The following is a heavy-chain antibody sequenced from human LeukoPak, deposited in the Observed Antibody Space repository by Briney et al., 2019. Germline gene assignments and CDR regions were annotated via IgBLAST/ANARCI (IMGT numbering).Heavy chain of an antibody. Sequence: RASVKVSCKASGYTFTGYYIHWVRHAPGQGLEWMGIINPSDGTTSYAQKSQGRVTMTRDTSTSTVYMEVRSLRSEDTAVYYCARAPANKYDSRLPEDYWGQGTLVTVSS. V-gene: IGHV1-46*01. CDR3: ARAPANKYDSRLPEDY. CDR1: GYTFTGYY. D-gene: IGHD3-22*01. CDR2: INPSDGTT. J-gene: IGHJ4*02.